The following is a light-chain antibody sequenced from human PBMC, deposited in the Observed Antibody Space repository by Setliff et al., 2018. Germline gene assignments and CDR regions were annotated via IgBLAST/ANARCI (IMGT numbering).Light chain of an antibody. CDR1: SSDVGGYNY. V-gene: IGLV2-8*01. J-gene: IGLJ1*01. CDR2: EVS. Sequence: QSALTQPPSASGSPGQSVTISCTGTSSDVGGYNYVSWYQRHPGKAPKLMIYEVSKRPSGVPDRFSGFKSGNTASLTVSGLQAEDEADYYCSSYAGSNTPYVFGTGTKVTVL. CDR3: SSYAGSNTPYV.